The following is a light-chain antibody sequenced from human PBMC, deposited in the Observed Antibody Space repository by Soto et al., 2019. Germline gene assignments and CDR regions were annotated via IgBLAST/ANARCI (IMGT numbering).Light chain of an antibody. CDR1: NSNIGAGYD. V-gene: IGLV1-40*01. J-gene: IGLJ2*01. Sequence: QSVLAQPPSVSGAPGQRVTISCTGSNSNIGAGYDVHWYQQLPGTAPKLLIYGNTNRPSGVPDRFSGSRSGTSASLAITGLQADDEADYYCSSYAGSNVVFGGGTKL. CDR3: SSYAGSNVV. CDR2: GNT.